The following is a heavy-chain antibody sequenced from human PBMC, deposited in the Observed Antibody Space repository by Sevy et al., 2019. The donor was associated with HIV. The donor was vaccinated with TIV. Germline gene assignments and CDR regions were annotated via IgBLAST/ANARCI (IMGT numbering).Heavy chain of an antibody. CDR1: GFTFSSYS. D-gene: IGHD3-10*01. CDR2: ISSSSYI. J-gene: IGHJ3*02. CDR3: ARDGDGSGSYYKNSDAFDI. Sequence: GGSLRLSCAASGFTFSSYSMNWVRQAPGKGLEWVSSISSSSYIYYADSVKGRFTISRDNAKNSLYLQMNSLRAEDTAVYYCARDGDGSGSYYKNSDAFDIWGQWTMVTVSS. V-gene: IGHV3-21*01.